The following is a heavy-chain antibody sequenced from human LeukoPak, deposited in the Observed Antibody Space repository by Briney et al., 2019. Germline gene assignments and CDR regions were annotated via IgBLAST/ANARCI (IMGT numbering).Heavy chain of an antibody. V-gene: IGHV3-23*01. CDR1: GFTFSSYG. CDR2: ISGSGGST. CDR3: ARGRSGYDLSYYYYYMDV. J-gene: IGHJ6*03. Sequence: GGTLRLSCAASGFTFSSYGMSWVRQAPGKGLEWVSAISGSGGSTYYADSVKGRFTISRDNAKNSLYLQMNSLRAEDTAVYYCARGRSGYDLSYYYYYMDVWGQGTSVTISS. D-gene: IGHD5-12*01.